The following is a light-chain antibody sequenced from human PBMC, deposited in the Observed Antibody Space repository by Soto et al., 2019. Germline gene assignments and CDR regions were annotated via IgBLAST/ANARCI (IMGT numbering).Light chain of an antibody. Sequence: ALTQPPSASGSPGQSVSISCTGTSSDIGGYNYVSWYQQHPGKAPKLIIYDVNKRPSGVPDRGSGSTSGNTASLTVSGLQAADEADYYCCSYGGSNNMIFGGGTKLTVL. CDR3: CSYGGSNNMI. CDR1: SSDIGGYNY. V-gene: IGLV2-8*01. CDR2: DVN. J-gene: IGLJ2*01.